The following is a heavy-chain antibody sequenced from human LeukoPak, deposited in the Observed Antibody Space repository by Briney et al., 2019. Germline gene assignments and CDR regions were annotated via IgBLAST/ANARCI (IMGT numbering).Heavy chain of an antibody. CDR1: GFTFSSYS. Sequence: PGGSLRLSCAASGFTFSSYSMNWVRQAPGKGLEWVSYISSSSSTIYYADSVKGRFTISRDNAKNSLYLQMNSLRDEDTAVYYCAREIAATRTNWFDPWGQGTLVTVSS. V-gene: IGHV3-48*02. D-gene: IGHD2-15*01. CDR2: ISSSSSTI. J-gene: IGHJ5*02. CDR3: AREIAATRTNWFDP.